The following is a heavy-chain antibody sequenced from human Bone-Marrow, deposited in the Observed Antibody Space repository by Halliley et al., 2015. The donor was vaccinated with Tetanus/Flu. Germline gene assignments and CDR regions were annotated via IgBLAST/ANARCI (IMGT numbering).Heavy chain of an antibody. D-gene: IGHD2-8*01. CDR2: IYYSGRT. V-gene: IGHV4-59*01. CDR3: ASRPQGDISYGVFDF. J-gene: IGHJ4*02. Sequence: IGYIYYSGRTNYNPSLKSRVTISVDTSKNQISLNLSSVTAADTAVYYCASRPQGDISYGVFDFWGQGTLVTVSS.